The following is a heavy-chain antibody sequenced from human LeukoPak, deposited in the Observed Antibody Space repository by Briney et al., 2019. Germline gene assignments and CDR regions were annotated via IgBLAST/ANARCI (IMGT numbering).Heavy chain of an antibody. V-gene: IGHV6-1*01. J-gene: IGHJ4*02. CDR3: ASATERYFDY. Sequence: SQTLSLTCAISGDSVSSNSAAWNWIRQSPSRGLEWLGRTYYRSKWYNDYAVSVKSRITINPDTPKNQYSRPLDTVTPEDTSIYYCASATERYFDYWGQGTLVTVSS. CDR2: TYYRSKWYN. D-gene: IGHD1-1*01. CDR1: GDSVSSNSAA.